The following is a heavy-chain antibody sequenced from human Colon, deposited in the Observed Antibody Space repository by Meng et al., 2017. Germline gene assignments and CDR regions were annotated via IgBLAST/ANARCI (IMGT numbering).Heavy chain of an antibody. V-gene: IGHV3-48*03. Sequence: GESLKISCAASRFSFSNYEMNWVRQAPGKGLEWISYISSSGSPREYADSVKGRFTISRDNAKNSLYLQMNSLRVEDTAVYYCARGGTTHQLVRNSWFDPWGQGTLVTVSS. D-gene: IGHD6-13*01. J-gene: IGHJ5*02. CDR1: RFSFSNYE. CDR3: ARGGTTHQLVRNSWFDP. CDR2: ISSSGSPR.